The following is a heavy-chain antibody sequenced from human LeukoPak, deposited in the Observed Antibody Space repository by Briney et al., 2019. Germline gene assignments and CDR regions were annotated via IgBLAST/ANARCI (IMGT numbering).Heavy chain of an antibody. CDR1: GGSISSSSYY. CDR2: IYYSGST. V-gene: IGHV4-39*01. D-gene: IGHD5-12*01. CDR3: ARRPEVDFFDY. J-gene: IGHJ4*02. Sequence: SETLSLTCTVSGGSISSSSYYWGWFRQPPGKGLEWIGSIYYSGSTYYNPSLKSRVTISVDTSKNQFSLKLSSVTAADTAAYYCARRPEVDFFDYWGQGTSVTVSS.